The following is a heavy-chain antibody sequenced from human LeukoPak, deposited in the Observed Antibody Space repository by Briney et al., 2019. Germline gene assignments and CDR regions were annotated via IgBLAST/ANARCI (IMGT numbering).Heavy chain of an antibody. CDR1: GYTFTSYD. Sequence: WASVKVSCKASGYTFTSYDINWVRQVTGQGLEWMGWMNPKSGNTGYAQKFQGRVTITRNTSISTAYMEVSSLRYEDTAVYYCARRAVDNPYYYYMDVWGKGTTVTVSS. CDR2: MNPKSGNT. V-gene: IGHV1-8*03. J-gene: IGHJ6*03. CDR3: ARRAVDNPYYYYMDV. D-gene: IGHD6-19*01.